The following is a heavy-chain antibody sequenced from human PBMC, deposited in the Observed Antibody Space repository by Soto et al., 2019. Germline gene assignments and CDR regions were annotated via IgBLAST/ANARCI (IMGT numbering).Heavy chain of an antibody. D-gene: IGHD3-10*01. CDR2: INHYGST. Sequence: QVQLQQWGAGLLKPSETLSLTCAVYGGSFSSYYWSWIRQPPGKGLEWIGQINHYGSTDYNPSLKSRVTISVDTSKNTLYLQMNTLRAEDTAVYYCARKVSGSTGRPDLWYFDLWGRGTLVTVSS. CDR3: ARKVSGSTGRPDLWYFDL. J-gene: IGHJ2*01. CDR1: GGSFSSYY. V-gene: IGHV4-34*01.